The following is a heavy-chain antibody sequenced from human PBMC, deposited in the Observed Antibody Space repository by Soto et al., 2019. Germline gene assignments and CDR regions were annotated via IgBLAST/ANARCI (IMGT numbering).Heavy chain of an antibody. Sequence: PSGTLSLTCTVCGGSISIGGYYWSWIRQHPGKGLEWIGYIYYSGSTYYNPSLKSRVTISVDTSKNQFSLKLSSVTAADTAVYYCASSYVDIVATFPNWFDPWGQGTLVTVSS. D-gene: IGHD5-12*01. V-gene: IGHV4-31*03. CDR1: GGSISIGGYY. CDR2: IYYSGST. J-gene: IGHJ5*02. CDR3: ASSYVDIVATFPNWFDP.